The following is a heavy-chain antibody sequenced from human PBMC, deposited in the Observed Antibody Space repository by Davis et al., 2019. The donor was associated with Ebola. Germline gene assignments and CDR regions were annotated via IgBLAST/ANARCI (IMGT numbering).Heavy chain of an antibody. Sequence: GESLKISCAASGFIFRNYAMHWVRQAPGKGLEWVAVVSHSERERFYADSVKGRFTISRDNSENTLYLQMNSLTADDTSVYYCASAGFDEVLDYWGQGTPVTVSS. CDR3: ASAGFDEVLDY. D-gene: IGHD3-3*01. J-gene: IGHJ4*02. V-gene: IGHV3-30*04. CDR1: GFIFRNYA. CDR2: VSHSERER.